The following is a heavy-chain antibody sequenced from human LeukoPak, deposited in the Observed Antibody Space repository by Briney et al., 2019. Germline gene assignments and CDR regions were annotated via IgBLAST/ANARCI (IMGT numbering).Heavy chain of an antibody. V-gene: IGHV4-34*01. CDR1: GXXFSGYY. Sequence: SETLSLTCAXYGXXFSGYYWSWIRQPPGKGLEWIGEINHSGSTNYNPSLKSRVTISVDTSKNQFSLKLSSVTAADTAVYYCARGGRLAARYWGQGTMVTVSS. CDR2: INHSGST. CDR3: ARGGRLAARY. J-gene: IGHJ3*01. D-gene: IGHD6-6*01.